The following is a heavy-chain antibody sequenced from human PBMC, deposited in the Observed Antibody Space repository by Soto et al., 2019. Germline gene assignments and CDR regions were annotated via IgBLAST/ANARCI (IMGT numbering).Heavy chain of an antibody. Sequence: QVQLQESGPGLVKPSQTLSLTCTVSGGSISSGGYYWSWIRQHPGKGLEWIGYIYYNGSTYYNPSLKSRVTISVDTSKNQFSLKLSSVPAADTAVYYCARAYYDFWSGYFCWFDPWGQGTLVTVSS. D-gene: IGHD3-3*01. J-gene: IGHJ5*02. V-gene: IGHV4-31*03. CDR1: GGSISSGGYY. CDR3: ARAYYDFWSGYFCWFDP. CDR2: IYYNGST.